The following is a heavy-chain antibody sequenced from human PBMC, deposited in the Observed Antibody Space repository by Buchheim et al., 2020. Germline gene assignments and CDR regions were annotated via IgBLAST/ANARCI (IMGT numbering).Heavy chain of an antibody. CDR2: IYYSGST. D-gene: IGHD4-17*01. CDR1: GDSISSSSYY. Sequence: QLQLQESGPGLVKPSETLSLTCTVSGDSISSSSYYWGWIRQPPGKGLEWIGSIYYSGSTYYNPSLKSRVTISVDKSKNQFPLKLSSVTAADTAVYYCARDYSVTGHLFDYWGQGAL. V-gene: IGHV4-39*07. CDR3: ARDYSVTGHLFDY. J-gene: IGHJ4*02.